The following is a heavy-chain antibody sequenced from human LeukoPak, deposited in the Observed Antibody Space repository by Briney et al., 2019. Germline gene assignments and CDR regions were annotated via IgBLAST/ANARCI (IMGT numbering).Heavy chain of an antibody. D-gene: IGHD4-17*01. J-gene: IGHJ4*02. Sequence: GSLRLSCAASGVTFSDYYMNWIRQAPGKGLEWIGSIYHSGSTYYNPSLKSRVTISVDTSKNQFSLKLSSVTAADTAVYYCARLRVSDYGPTQFDYWGQGTLVTVSS. CDR3: ARLRVSDYGPTQFDY. CDR2: IYHSGST. V-gene: IGHV4-38-2*01. CDR1: GVTFSDYY.